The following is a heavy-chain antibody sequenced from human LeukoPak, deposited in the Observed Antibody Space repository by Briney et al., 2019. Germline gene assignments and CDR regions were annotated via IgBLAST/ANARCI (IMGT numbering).Heavy chain of an antibody. CDR2: IYSGGST. V-gene: IGHV3-53*05. Sequence: GGSLRLSCAASGFTVSSNYMSWIRQAPGKGLEWVSVIYSGGSTYYADSVKGRFTISRDNSKNTLYLQMNSLRAEDTAVYYCAREISRTGAFDIWGQGTMVTVSS. CDR3: AREISRTGAFDI. CDR1: GFTVSSNY. J-gene: IGHJ3*02. D-gene: IGHD3-3*02.